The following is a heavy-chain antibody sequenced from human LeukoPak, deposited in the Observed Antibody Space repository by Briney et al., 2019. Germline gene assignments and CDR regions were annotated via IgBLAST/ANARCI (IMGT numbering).Heavy chain of an antibody. J-gene: IGHJ4*02. CDR1: GYRFISYW. D-gene: IGHD2-15*01. CDR3: ARRGYCSGNSCYHYDS. CDR2: IYPGDSNT. V-gene: IGHV5-51*01. Sequence: GESLKISCKSSGYRFISYWIGWVRQMPGKGPEWMGTIYPGDSNTRYSPSFQGQVTISVDKSIDTAYLQWSSLKASDSAIYYCARRGYCSGNSCYHYDSWGQGTLVIVSS.